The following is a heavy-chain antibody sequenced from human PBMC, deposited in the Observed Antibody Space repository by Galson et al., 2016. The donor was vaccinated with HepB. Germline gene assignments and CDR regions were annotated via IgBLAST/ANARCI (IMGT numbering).Heavy chain of an antibody. D-gene: IGHD6-13*01. CDR2: INAGNGNT. J-gene: IGHJ5*02. CDR3: ARDPYSSSWYGTFNWFDP. CDR1: GYTFTSYA. V-gene: IGHV1-3*01. Sequence: SVKVSCKASGYTFTSYAMHWVRQAPGQRLEWMGWINAGNGNTKYSQKFQGRVTITRDTSASTAYMGLSSLRSEDTAVCYCARDPYSSSWYGTFNWFDPWGQGTLVTVSS.